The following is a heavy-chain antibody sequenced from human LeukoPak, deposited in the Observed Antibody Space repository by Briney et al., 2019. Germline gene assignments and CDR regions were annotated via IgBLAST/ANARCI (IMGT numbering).Heavy chain of an antibody. CDR3: ARDRPNTGFDFDY. Sequence: GGVLRLSCAASGFSFSTYSMNWVRQAAGKGLEWLSYITSDSGTIYYADSVRGRFTISRDNAKKSLFLQMDSLRDEDTAVYSCARDRPNTGFDFDYWGRGTQVTVSS. J-gene: IGHJ4*02. CDR1: GFSFSTYS. D-gene: IGHD3-10*01. V-gene: IGHV3-48*02. CDR2: ITSDSGTI.